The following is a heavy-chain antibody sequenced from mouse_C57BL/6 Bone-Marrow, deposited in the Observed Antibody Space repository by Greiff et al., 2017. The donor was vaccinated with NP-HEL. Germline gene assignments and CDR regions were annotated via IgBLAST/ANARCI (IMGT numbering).Heavy chain of an antibody. D-gene: IGHD2-5*01. CDR2: ISDGGSYT. J-gene: IGHJ3*01. CDR1: GFTFSSYA. Sequence: EVKLMESGGGLVKPGGSLKLSCAASGFTFSSYAMSWVRQTPEKRLEWVATISDGGSYTYYPDNVKGRFTISRDNAKNNLYLQMSHLKSEDTAMYYCARGGSKGGSWFAYWGQGTLVTVSA. CDR3: ARGGSKGGSWFAY. V-gene: IGHV5-4*03.